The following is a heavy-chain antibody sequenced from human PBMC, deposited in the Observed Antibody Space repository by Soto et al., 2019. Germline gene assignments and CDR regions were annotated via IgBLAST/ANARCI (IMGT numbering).Heavy chain of an antibody. D-gene: IGHD2-2*01. CDR2: IYYSGST. CDR3: ARFGASVVVPAAKYNWFDP. Sequence: QVQLQESGPGLVKPSETLSLTCTVSGGSISSYYWSWIRQPPGKGLEWIGYIYYSGSTNYNPSLKSRVTISVDTSKNQFSLKLSSVTAADTAVYYCARFGASVVVPAAKYNWFDPWGQGTLVTVSS. V-gene: IGHV4-59*08. J-gene: IGHJ5*02. CDR1: GGSISSYY.